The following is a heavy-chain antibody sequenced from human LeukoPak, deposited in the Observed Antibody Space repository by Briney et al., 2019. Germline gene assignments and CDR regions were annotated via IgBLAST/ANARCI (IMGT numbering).Heavy chain of an antibody. J-gene: IGHJ4*02. D-gene: IGHD1-26*01. Sequence: TGGSLRLSCAASRFTFSNYPMHWVRQAPGKGLEWVALLSYDGSNEYYADSVKGRFTISRDNSKNTLYLQMNSLRAEDTAVYYCARGRGSYSADYWGQGTLVTVSS. CDR3: ARGRGSYSADY. V-gene: IGHV3-30-3*01. CDR2: LSYDGSNE. CDR1: RFTFSNYP.